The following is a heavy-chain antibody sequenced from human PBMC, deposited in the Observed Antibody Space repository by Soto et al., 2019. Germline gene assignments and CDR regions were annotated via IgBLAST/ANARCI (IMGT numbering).Heavy chain of an antibody. J-gene: IGHJ6*02. V-gene: IGHV3-7*01. CDR2: IKQDGSEE. Sequence: EVQLVESGGGLVQPGGSLRLSCAASGFTFSSYWMSWVRQAPVKGLEWVGNIKQDGSEENYVDFVEGRFTISRDNAENSLYLQMNSLRAEDTAVYYCARIASAGRGWDVWGQGTTVVVSS. CDR3: ARIASAGRGWDV. D-gene: IGHD6-13*01. CDR1: GFTFSSYW.